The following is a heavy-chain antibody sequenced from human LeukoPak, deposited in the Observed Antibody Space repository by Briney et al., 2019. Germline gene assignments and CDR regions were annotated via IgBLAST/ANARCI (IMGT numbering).Heavy chain of an antibody. D-gene: IGHD6-13*01. J-gene: IGHJ3*02. Sequence: PGGSLRLSCAASGFTFDDYAMHWVRQAPGKGLEWVSGISWNSGSIGYADSVKGRFTISRDNAKNSLYLQMNSLRAEDTALYYCAKDKRPIAAAGTPLDAFDIWGQGTMVTVSS. CDR3: AKDKRPIAAAGTPLDAFDI. CDR2: ISWNSGSI. CDR1: GFTFDDYA. V-gene: IGHV3-9*01.